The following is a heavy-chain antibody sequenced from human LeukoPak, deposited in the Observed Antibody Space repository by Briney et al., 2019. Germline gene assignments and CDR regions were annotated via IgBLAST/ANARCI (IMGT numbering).Heavy chain of an antibody. Sequence: ASVKVSCKASGYTFTSYYMHWVRQAPGQGLEWMGIINPSGGSTSYAQKFQGRVTMTRDTSTSTVYMELSSQRSEDTAVYYCASGNNDYGDPDGYYYGMDVWGQGTTVTVSS. CDR3: ASGNNDYGDPDGYYYGMDV. D-gene: IGHD4-17*01. V-gene: IGHV1-46*01. J-gene: IGHJ6*02. CDR1: GYTFTSYY. CDR2: INPSGGST.